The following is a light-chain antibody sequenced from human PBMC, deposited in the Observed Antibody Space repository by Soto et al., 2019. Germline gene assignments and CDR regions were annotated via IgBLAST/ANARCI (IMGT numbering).Light chain of an antibody. J-gene: IGLJ2*01. Sequence: QLVLTQPPSVSGAPGQRVTISCTVSSSNIGADYDVHWYQHLPGSAPKLLIYANTKRPSGVPDRFSASKSGTSASLAITGLQAADEAVYYCQSYDSSLSGSDVIFGGGTKVTVL. CDR3: QSYDSSLSGSDVI. CDR2: ANT. V-gene: IGLV1-40*01. CDR1: SSNIGADYD.